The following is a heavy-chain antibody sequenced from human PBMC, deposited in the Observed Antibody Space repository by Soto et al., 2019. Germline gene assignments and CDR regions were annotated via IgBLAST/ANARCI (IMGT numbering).Heavy chain of an antibody. Sequence: GGSLRLSCVASGFPFDSYGIHWVRRAPGKGLEWVATIGFAGNNKYYADSVKGRFTISRDNSKNTLYLHTNSLKVDDTAMYYWARAHSTGWHYIDYWGPGTLVTVSS. J-gene: IGHJ4*02. CDR2: IGFAGNNK. CDR3: ARAHSTGWHYIDY. D-gene: IGHD6-19*01. CDR1: GFPFDSYG. V-gene: IGHV3-33*01.